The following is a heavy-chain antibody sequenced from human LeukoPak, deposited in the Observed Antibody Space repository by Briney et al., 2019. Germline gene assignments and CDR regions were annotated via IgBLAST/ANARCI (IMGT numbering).Heavy chain of an antibody. D-gene: IGHD5-18*01. CDR1: RFSIKSYS. J-gene: IGHJ4*02. Sequence: GGSLRLSCAASRFSIKSYSMTWVRQAPGKGLEWVATISSSGGYIYYADSVKGRFTISRDTVQNSLFLQLNSLRVEDTAVYNCARLRDTVTSASDYWGQGTLVTVSS. V-gene: IGHV3-21*01. CDR3: ARLRDTVTSASDY. CDR2: ISSSGGYI.